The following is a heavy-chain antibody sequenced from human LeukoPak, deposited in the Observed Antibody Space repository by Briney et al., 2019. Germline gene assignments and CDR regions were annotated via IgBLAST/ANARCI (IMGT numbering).Heavy chain of an antibody. V-gene: IGHV1-2*02. CDR2: INPNSGGT. D-gene: IGHD5-12*01. Sequence: ASVKVSCKASGYTFTGYYMHWVRQAPGQGLEWMGWINPNSGGTKYAQKFQGRVTMTRDTSISTAYMELSRLRSDDTAVYYCARESSPLYSGSAFDIWGQGTMVTVSS. CDR3: ARESSPLYSGSAFDI. CDR1: GYTFTGYY. J-gene: IGHJ3*02.